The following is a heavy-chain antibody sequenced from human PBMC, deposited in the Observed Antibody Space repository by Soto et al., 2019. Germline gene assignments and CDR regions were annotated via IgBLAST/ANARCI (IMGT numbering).Heavy chain of an antibody. J-gene: IGHJ6*02. V-gene: IGHV3-66*01. D-gene: IGHD2-2*01. CDR2: IYSGGTT. Sequence: VQLVQSGGGLVQPGESLRLSCAASGFTVSNTYMSWVRQAPGKGLEWVSLIYSGGTTYYAGSVKGRFTISRDNSKNTLYLQMNSLRAEDTAVYYCARDDIVLVPAAISYGMDVWGQGTTVTVSS. CDR1: GFTVSNTY. CDR3: ARDDIVLVPAAISYGMDV.